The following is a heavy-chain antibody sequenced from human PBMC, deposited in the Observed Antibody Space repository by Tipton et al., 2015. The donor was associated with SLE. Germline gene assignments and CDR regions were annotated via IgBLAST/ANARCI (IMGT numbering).Heavy chain of an antibody. CDR3: VRGYSHASHRVDY. CDR2: IRSKGYGGTT. D-gene: IGHD5-18*01. J-gene: IGHJ4*02. V-gene: IGHV3-49*03. Sequence: SLRLSCVVYGGSFSGCYWSWIRQPPGKGLEWVGFIRSKGYGGTTKYAASVEGRFTISRDDSKTIAYLQMDSLKTEDTAVYYCVRGYSHASHRVDYWGQGTLVTVSS. CDR1: GGSFSGCY.